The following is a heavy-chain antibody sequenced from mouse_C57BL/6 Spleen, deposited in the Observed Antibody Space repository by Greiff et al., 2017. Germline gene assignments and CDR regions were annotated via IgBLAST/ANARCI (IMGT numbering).Heavy chain of an antibody. CDR1: GFTFSSYA. J-gene: IGHJ3*01. CDR2: ISDGGSYT. D-gene: IGHD2-3*01. CDR3: ARDFYDGYYGWFAY. Sequence: EVQLVESGGGLVKPGGSLKLSCAASGFTFSSYAMSWVRQTPEKRLEWVATISDGGSYTYYPDNVKGRFTISRDNAKNNLYLQMSHLKSEDTAMYYCARDFYDGYYGWFAYWGQGTLVTVSA. V-gene: IGHV5-4*01.